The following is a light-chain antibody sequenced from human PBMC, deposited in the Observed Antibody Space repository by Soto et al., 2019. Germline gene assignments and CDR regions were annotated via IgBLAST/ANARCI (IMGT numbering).Light chain of an antibody. CDR1: QSISSW. J-gene: IGKJ1*01. Sequence: DLHLTQSPSTLSESVADRVIITCRASQSISSWLAWYQQKPGKAPNLLIYDASSLESGVPSRFSGSVSGTEFTLTISSLQSEDFAVYYCQQYNNWPRTFGQGTKVDIK. CDR2: DAS. V-gene: IGKV1-5*01. CDR3: QQYNNWPRT.